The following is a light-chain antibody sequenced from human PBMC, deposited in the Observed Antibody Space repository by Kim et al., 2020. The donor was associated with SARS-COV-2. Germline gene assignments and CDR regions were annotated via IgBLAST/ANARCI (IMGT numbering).Light chain of an antibody. V-gene: IGKV3-20*01. J-gene: IGKJ1*01. Sequence: SPGERASLSCRASQSVSSDYFAWYQQKPGQAPRILIYGTTGRAAGIPDRFSSSGSGTDFTLTISRLEPEDFAVYYCQQYGTIPWTFGRGTKVDIK. CDR3: QQYGTIPWT. CDR1: QSVSSDY. CDR2: GTT.